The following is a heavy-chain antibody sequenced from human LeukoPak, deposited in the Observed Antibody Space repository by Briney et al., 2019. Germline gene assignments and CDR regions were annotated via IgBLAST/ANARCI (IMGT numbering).Heavy chain of an antibody. CDR2: ISGSGSAI. J-gene: IGHJ5*02. V-gene: IGHV3-11*01. CDR3: ARDVVNSGNWFDP. CDR1: GFTFSDYY. D-gene: IGHD1-26*01. Sequence: GGSLRLSCAASGFTFSDYYMSWIRQAPGKGLDWVSYISGSGSAIYYADSVKGRFTISRDNAKNSLYLQMNSLRAEDTAVYCCARDVVNSGNWFDPWGQGTLVTVSS.